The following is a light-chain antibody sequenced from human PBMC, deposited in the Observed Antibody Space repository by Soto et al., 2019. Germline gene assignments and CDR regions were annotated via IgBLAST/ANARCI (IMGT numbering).Light chain of an antibody. CDR2: DNN. CDR3: GTWDSTLNVWV. Sequence: QSVLTQPPSVSAAPGQKVTISCSGNSSNIGNDYVSWYQNLPGTAPKLLIYDNNKRPSGIPDRFSGSKSGTSATLGITGLQTGDEADYYCGTWDSTLNVWVFGGGTKLTVL. CDR1: SSNIGNDY. J-gene: IGLJ3*02. V-gene: IGLV1-51*01.